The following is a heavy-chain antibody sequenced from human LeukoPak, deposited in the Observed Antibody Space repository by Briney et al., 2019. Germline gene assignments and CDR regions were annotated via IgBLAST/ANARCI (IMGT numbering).Heavy chain of an antibody. V-gene: IGHV4-59*08. CDR1: GGSISSYY. CDR2: IYYSGST. D-gene: IGHD5-18*01. J-gene: IGHJ4*02. Sequence: RTSETLSLTCTVSGGSISSYYWSWIRQPPGKGLEWIGYIYYSGSTNYNPSLKSRVTISVDTSKNQFSLKLSSVTAADTAVYYCARHGSIRGYSYGPYDYWGQGTLVTVSS. CDR3: ARHGSIRGYSYGPYDY.